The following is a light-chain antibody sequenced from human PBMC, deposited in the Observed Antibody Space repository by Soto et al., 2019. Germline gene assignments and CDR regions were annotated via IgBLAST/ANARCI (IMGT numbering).Light chain of an antibody. Sequence: DIQMTQSPSTLSASVGDRVTITCRANQSISDWLAWYQQKPGKAPKLLIYDASNLESGVPSRFIGSGSGTEFTLTISSLQPDDFATYYCQQYNSSPFTFGGGTKMEIK. CDR2: DAS. CDR3: QQYNSSPFT. J-gene: IGKJ4*01. CDR1: QSISDW. V-gene: IGKV1-5*01.